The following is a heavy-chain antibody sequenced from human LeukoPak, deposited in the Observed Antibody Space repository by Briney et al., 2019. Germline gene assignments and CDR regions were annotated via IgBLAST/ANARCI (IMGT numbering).Heavy chain of an antibody. CDR3: AKAQSSGYYAKEYFQH. J-gene: IGHJ1*01. V-gene: IGHV4-61*02. CDR2: IYTSGST. Sequence: SQTLSLTCTVSGGSISSGSYYWSWIRQPAGKGLEWIGRIYTSGSTNYNPSLKSRVTISVDTSKNQFSLKLSSVTAADTAVYYCAKAQSSGYYAKEYFQHWGQGTLVTVSS. CDR1: GGSISSGSYY. D-gene: IGHD3-22*01.